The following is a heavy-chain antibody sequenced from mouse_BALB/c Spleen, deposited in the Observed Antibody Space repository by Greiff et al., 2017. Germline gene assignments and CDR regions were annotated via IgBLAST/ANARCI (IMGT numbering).Heavy chain of an antibody. J-gene: IGHJ4*01. CDR2: ISSGGSYT. V-gene: IGHV5-9-4*01. CDR3: ARREDDYEAMDY. Sequence: DVQLVESGGGLVKPGGSLKLSCAASGFTFSSYAMSWVRQSPEKRLEWVAEISSGGSYTYYPDTVTGRFTISRDNAKNTLYLEMSSLRSEDTAMYYCARREDDYEAMDYWGQGTSVTVSS. CDR1: GFTFSSYA.